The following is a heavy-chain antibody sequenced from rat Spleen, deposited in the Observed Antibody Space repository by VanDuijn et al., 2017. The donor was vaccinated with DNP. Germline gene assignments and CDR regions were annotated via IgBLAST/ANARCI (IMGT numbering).Heavy chain of an antibody. V-gene: IGHV3-1*01. J-gene: IGHJ2*01. D-gene: IGHD3-4*01. CDR2: ISYSGDT. Sequence: EVQLQESGPGLVKPSQSVSLTCSVTGYSITRNYWGWIRKFPGNKMEYIGHISYSGDTTYNPSLESRISITRDTSKNRFFLQLNSVTTEDTATYYCARSEPHYWGQGVMVTVSS. CDR1: GYSITRNY. CDR3: ARSEPHY.